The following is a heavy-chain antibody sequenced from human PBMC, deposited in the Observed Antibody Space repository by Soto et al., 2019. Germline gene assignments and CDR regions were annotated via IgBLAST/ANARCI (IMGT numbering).Heavy chain of an antibody. Sequence: SVKVSCKASRVAFSKFIVTWVRQAPGLGLEWVGGIIPIFGTANYAQNFQGRVTMTRDTSSKTVYMDLSGLKSGDTAVYYCSRGGPEMATIGSFDYWGQGTLVTVSS. CDR3: SRGGPEMATIGSFDY. D-gene: IGHD5-12*01. V-gene: IGHV1-69*05. CDR2: IIPIFGTA. CDR1: RVAFSKFI. J-gene: IGHJ4*02.